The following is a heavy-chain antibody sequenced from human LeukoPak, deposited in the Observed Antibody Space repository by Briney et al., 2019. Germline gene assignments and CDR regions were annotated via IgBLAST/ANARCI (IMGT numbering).Heavy chain of an antibody. CDR1: GGSFSSYY. CDR3: ASTPNGVAAIYFDY. J-gene: IGHJ4*02. V-gene: IGHV4-59*10. CDR2: IYTSGST. D-gene: IGHD2-15*01. Sequence: SETLSLTCAVYGGSFSSYYWSWIRQPAGKGLEWIGRIYTSGSTNYNPSLKSRVTMSVDTSKNQFSLKLSSVTAADTAVYYCASTPNGVAAIYFDYWGQGTLVTVSS.